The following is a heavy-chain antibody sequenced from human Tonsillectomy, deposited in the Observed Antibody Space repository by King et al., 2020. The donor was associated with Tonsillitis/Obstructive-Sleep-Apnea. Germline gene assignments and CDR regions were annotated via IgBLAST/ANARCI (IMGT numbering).Heavy chain of an antibody. D-gene: IGHD1-1*01. J-gene: IGHJ4*02. V-gene: IGHV3-9*01. Sequence: ESGGGLVQPDRSLRLSCAASGFTFDDYAMHWDRQAPGKGLEWVSGITWNSGTIAYADSVRGRFTISRDNAKSSLYLQMNSLRPEDTALYFCAKDTLLTVQWGHFNFWGQGTMVTVSS. CDR3: AKDTLLTVQWGHFNF. CDR1: GFTFDDYA. CDR2: ITWNSGTI.